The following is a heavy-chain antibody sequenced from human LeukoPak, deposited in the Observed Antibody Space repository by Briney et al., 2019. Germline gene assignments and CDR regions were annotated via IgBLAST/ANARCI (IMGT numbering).Heavy chain of an antibody. Sequence: GGSLRLSCAASGFTFSDYYMSWIRQAPGKGLEWVSYISSSGSTIYYADSVKGRFTISRDNAKNSLYLQMNSLRAEDTAVYYCARETTVVTSTSDYWGQGTLATVSS. V-gene: IGHV3-11*01. CDR2: ISSSGSTI. CDR1: GFTFSDYY. D-gene: IGHD4-23*01. J-gene: IGHJ4*02. CDR3: ARETTVVTSTSDY.